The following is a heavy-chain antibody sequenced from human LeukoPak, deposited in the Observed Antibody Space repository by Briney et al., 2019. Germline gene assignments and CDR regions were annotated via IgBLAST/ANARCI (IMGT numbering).Heavy chain of an antibody. CDR3: AKGYSSSYTAYMDV. J-gene: IGHJ6*03. D-gene: IGHD6-6*01. V-gene: IGHV3-9*03. Sequence: PGGSLRLSCAASGFTFDDYAMHWVRQAPGKGLEWVSGISWNSGSIGYADSVKGRFTISRDDAKNSLFLQMNSLRAEDMAVYYCAKGYSSSYTAYMDVWGKGTTVTVSS. CDR2: ISWNSGSI. CDR1: GFTFDDYA.